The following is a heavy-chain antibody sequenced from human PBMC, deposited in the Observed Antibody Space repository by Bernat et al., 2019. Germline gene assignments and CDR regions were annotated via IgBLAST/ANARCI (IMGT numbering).Heavy chain of an antibody. CDR3: AKDLIAAAGRDY. CDR1: GFTFSSYG. CDR2: ISYDGSNK. Sequence: QVQLVESGGGVVQPGRSLRLSCAASGFTFSSYGMHWVRQAPGKGLEWVAVISYDGSNKYYADSVKGRFTISRNNSKKTLYLQMNSLRAEDKAVYYCAKDLIAAAGRDYWGHGTLVTFSS. D-gene: IGHD6-13*01. J-gene: IGHJ4*01. V-gene: IGHV3-30*18.